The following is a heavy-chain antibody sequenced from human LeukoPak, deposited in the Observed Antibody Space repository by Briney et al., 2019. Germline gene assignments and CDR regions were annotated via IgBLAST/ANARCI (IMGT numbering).Heavy chain of an antibody. D-gene: IGHD6-19*01. CDR1: GYTFTSYY. V-gene: IGHV1-46*01. CDR3: ARSPSIAEAGTGDWFDP. Sequence: PQASVKVSCKASGYTFTSYYMHWVRQAPGQGLEWMGIINPSGGSTSYAQKFQGRVTMTRDTSTSTVYMELSSLRSEDTAVYYCARSPSIAEAGTGDWFDPWGQGTLVTVSS. CDR2: INPSGGST. J-gene: IGHJ5*02.